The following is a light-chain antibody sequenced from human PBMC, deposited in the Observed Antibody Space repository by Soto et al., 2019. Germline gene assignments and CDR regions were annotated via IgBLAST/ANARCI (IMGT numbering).Light chain of an antibody. CDR2: STS. CDR3: QQYGSSLWT. CDR1: QSVSTPY. Sequence: ENVLTQSPGTLSLSPGERATLSCRASQSVSTPYLAWYQQKPGQAPRLLIYSTSTRASGIPDRFSGSGSGTDFTLTISRLEPEDFAVYYCQQYGSSLWTFGQGKKVEIK. V-gene: IGKV3-20*01. J-gene: IGKJ1*01.